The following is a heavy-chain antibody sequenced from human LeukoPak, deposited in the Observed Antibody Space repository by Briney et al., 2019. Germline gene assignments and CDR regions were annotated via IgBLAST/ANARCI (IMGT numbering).Heavy chain of an antibody. CDR1: GGSISSYY. Sequence: SETLSLTCTVSGGSISSYYWSWIRQPPGKGLEWIGYIYYSGSTNNNPSLKSRLTISVDTSENHFTLKLSSVTAADTAVYYCAKVKDNFYYYGMDVWGQGTTVTVSS. D-gene: IGHD2-15*01. V-gene: IGHV4-59*01. CDR3: AKVKDNFYYYGMDV. J-gene: IGHJ6*02. CDR2: IYYSGST.